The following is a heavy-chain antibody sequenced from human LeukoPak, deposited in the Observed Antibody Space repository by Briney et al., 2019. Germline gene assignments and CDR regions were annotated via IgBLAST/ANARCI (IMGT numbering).Heavy chain of an antibody. CDR2: ISSSSSYI. Sequence: PGGSLRLSCAASGFTFSSYSMNWVRQAPGKGLEWVSSISSSSSYIYYADSVKGRFTISRDNAKNSLYLQMNSLRAEDTAVYYCARDPETVVVPAAKRDLDYWGQGTLVTVSS. D-gene: IGHD2-2*01. V-gene: IGHV3-21*01. CDR1: GFTFSSYS. J-gene: IGHJ4*02. CDR3: ARDPETVVVPAAKRDLDY.